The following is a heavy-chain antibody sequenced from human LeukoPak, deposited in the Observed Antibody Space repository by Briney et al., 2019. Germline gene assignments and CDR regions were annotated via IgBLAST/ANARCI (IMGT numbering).Heavy chain of an antibody. V-gene: IGHV3-30-3*02. CDR3: AKTRHDISILDS. CDR2: ISYDGSNK. J-gene: IGHJ4*02. CDR1: GFTFSSYA. Sequence: GGSLRLSCAASGFTFSSYAMHWVRQAPGKGLEWVAVISYDGSNKYYADSVKGRFTISRDNSKNTLYLQMNSVRAEDTAVYYCAKTRHDISILDSWGQGTLVTVSS. D-gene: IGHD6-6*01.